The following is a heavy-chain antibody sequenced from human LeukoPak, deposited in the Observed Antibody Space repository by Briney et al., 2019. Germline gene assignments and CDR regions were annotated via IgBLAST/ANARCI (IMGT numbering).Heavy chain of an antibody. CDR1: GFTFSSYA. J-gene: IGHJ4*02. CDR3: AKDHRLGSGFDY. V-gene: IGHV3-23*01. Sequence: PGGSLRLSCAASGFTFSSYAMSWVRQAPGKGLEWVSAISGSGGSTHYADSVKGRFTISRDNSKNTLYLQMNSLGAEDTAVYYCAKDHRLGSGFDYWGQGTLVTVSS. CDR2: ISGSGGST. D-gene: IGHD6-19*01.